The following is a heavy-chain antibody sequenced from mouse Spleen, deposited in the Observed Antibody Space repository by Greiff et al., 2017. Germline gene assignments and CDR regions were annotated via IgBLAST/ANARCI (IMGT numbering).Heavy chain of an antibody. Sequence: EVQVVESGGGLVKPGGSLKLSCAASGFTFSDYGMHWVRQAPEKGLEWVAYISSGSSTIYYADTVKGRFTISRDNAKNTLFLQMTSLRSEDTAMYYCARIWYGNPYYYAMDYWGQGTSVTVSS. V-gene: IGHV5-17*01. CDR3: ARIWYGNPYYYAMDY. J-gene: IGHJ4*01. D-gene: IGHD2-10*02. CDR2: ISSGSSTI. CDR1: GFTFSDYG.